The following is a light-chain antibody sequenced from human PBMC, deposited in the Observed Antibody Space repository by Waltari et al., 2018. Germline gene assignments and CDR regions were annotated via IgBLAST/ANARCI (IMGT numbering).Light chain of an antibody. V-gene: IGKV2-30*02. CDR3: GQGTHHPYS. CDR2: EVS. CDR1: QSLLHTNGNTY. Sequence: DVVLTKSPLYLSATPGQPASISCRSSQSLLHTNGNTYLSWYHQKPGQPPRRLTYEVSNQDSGVPDRFSGSGAGTDFTLKISRVEAEDVGVYFCGQGTHHPYSFGQGTKVEIK. J-gene: IGKJ2*03.